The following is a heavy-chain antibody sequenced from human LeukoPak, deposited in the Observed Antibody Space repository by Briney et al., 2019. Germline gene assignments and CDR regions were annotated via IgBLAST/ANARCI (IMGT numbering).Heavy chain of an antibody. J-gene: IGHJ4*02. CDR1: GFAFSSYW. D-gene: IGHD6-19*01. Sequence: GGSLRLSCAASGFAFSSYWMHWVRQAPGKGLLWVSRINSDGSSTSYADSVKGRFTISRDNAKNTLYLQMNSLRAEDTAVYYCAKRHEASGWYGGTDYWGQGTLVTVSS. CDR2: INSDGSST. CDR3: AKRHEASGWYGGTDY. V-gene: IGHV3-74*01.